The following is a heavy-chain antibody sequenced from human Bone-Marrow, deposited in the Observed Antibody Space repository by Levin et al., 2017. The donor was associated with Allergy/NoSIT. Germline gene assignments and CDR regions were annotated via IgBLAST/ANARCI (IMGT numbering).Heavy chain of an antibody. CDR1: GYIFTDYY. V-gene: IGHV1-2*02. CDR2: INPNTGDT. CDR3: ARVPAGHSNSWVNY. J-gene: IGHJ4*02. Sequence: PGESLKISCKASGYIFTDYYIHWVRQAPGQGLEWVGWINPNTGDTNYAQKFQGRVTMTRDTPISTAYMDLSSLTSDDTAVYYCARVPAGHSNSWVNYWGQGTLVTVSS. D-gene: IGHD6-13*01.